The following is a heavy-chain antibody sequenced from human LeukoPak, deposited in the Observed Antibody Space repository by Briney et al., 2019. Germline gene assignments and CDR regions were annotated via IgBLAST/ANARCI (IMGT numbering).Heavy chain of an antibody. V-gene: IGHV1-8*01. CDR2: MNPNTGDT. CDR3: VRSDQDGRHSLTGTQTGNWFNP. CDR1: GYSFTSYY. J-gene: IGHJ5*02. D-gene: IGHD3-9*01. Sequence: ASVTVSCKASGYSFTSYYIDWVRQATGQGPEWMGWMNPNTGDTGYAQQFQGRMRLTRITSTSTAYMELTSLASDDTAIYYCVRSDQDGRHSLTGTQTGNWFNPWGQGTLVTVSS.